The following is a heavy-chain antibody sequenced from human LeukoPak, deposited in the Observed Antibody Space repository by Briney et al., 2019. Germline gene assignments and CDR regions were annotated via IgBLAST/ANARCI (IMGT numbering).Heavy chain of an antibody. CDR1: GFPFRVYW. J-gene: IGHJ4*02. V-gene: IGHV3-7*01. D-gene: IGHD1-26*01. Sequence: GGSLRLSCAASGFPFRVYWMTGFPRAPGRGPERVASIEQDGSDIQYVDFVKGRFTISRDNGRNSVYLQMNSLRVEDTAVYYCARVTAWGYFDYWGQGTLVSVSS. CDR2: IEQDGSDI. CDR3: ARVTAWGYFDY.